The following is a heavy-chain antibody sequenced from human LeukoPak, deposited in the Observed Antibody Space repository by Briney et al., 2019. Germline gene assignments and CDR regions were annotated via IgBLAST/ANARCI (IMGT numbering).Heavy chain of an antibody. V-gene: IGHV1-8*03. Sequence: ASVKVSCKASGYTFTSYDINWVRQATGQGLEWMGWMNPNSGNTGYAQKFQGRVTITRNTSISTAYMELSSLRSEDTAVYYSARYGDYIMQDAFDIWGQGTMVTVSS. CDR2: MNPNSGNT. D-gene: IGHD4-17*01. J-gene: IGHJ3*02. CDR1: GYTFTSYD. CDR3: ARYGDYIMQDAFDI.